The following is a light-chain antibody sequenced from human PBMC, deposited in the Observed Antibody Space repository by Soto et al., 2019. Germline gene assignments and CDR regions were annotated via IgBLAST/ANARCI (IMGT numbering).Light chain of an antibody. CDR2: GAS. V-gene: IGKV3-15*01. CDR1: QSVSSN. Sequence: EIVMTQSPATLSVSPGERATLSCRASQSVSSNLAWYQQKPGQAPRLLIYGASTRATGFPARFSGSGSGTDFTLTISGLQSEDFAVYYCQQYNNWPLTFGGGTKVEIK. CDR3: QQYNNWPLT. J-gene: IGKJ4*01.